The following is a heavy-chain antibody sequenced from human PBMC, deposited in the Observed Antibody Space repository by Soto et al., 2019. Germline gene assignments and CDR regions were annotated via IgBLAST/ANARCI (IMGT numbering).Heavy chain of an antibody. CDR1: GFTFSNYA. CDR2: VSHDGRNT. Sequence: PGGSLRLSCAASGFTFSNYAMSWVRQAPGQGLEWVAVVSHDGRNTHYADSVKGRFTISRDSSKNTVSLEMTSLRAEDTAVYYCAKGGRQWLVPSDFNYWGQGALVTVS. V-gene: IGHV3-30*18. D-gene: IGHD6-19*01. J-gene: IGHJ4*02. CDR3: AKGGRQWLVPSDFNY.